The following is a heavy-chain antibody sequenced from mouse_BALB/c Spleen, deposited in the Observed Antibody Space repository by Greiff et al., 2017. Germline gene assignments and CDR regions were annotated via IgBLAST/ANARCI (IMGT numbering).Heavy chain of an antibody. D-gene: IGHD2-4*01. CDR3: ASIYYDYQAWFAY. V-gene: IGHV1-7*01. Sequence: QVHVKQSGAELAKPGASVKMSCKASGYTFTSYWMHWVKQRPGQGLEWIGYINPSTGYTEYNQKFKDKATLTADKSSSTAYMQLSSLTSEDSAVYYCASIYYDYQAWFAYWGQGTLVTVSA. CDR1: GYTFTSYW. CDR2: INPSTGYT. J-gene: IGHJ3*01.